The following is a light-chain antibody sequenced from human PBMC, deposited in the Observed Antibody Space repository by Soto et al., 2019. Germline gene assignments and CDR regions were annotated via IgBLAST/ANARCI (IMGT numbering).Light chain of an antibody. Sequence: EIVLTQSPGTLSLSSGERATLSCRASQSVSSSYLAWYQQKTGQAPRLLIYGASSRATGIPDRFSGSGSGTDFTLTISRLEPEDFAVYYCQQYGSSPGTFGQGTKVEIK. CDR2: GAS. CDR1: QSVSSSY. CDR3: QQYGSSPGT. V-gene: IGKV3-20*01. J-gene: IGKJ1*01.